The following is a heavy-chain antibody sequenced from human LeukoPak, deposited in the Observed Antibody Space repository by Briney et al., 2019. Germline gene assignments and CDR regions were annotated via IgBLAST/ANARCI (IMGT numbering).Heavy chain of an antibody. D-gene: IGHD1-1*01. CDR1: GNTLTEFS. Sequence: ASVKVSCMVSGNTLTEFSIHWVRQAPGKGLEWMGGFDPESAKTIYAQNFQGRLTMTEDTSTDTAYMELSSLRSEDTAVYYCARGYSPYLKTTGNDYWGQGTLVTVSS. CDR3: ARGYSPYLKTTGNDY. J-gene: IGHJ4*02. V-gene: IGHV1-24*01. CDR2: FDPESAKT.